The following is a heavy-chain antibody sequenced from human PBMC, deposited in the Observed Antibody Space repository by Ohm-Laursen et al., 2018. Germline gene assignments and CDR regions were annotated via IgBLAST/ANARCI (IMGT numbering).Heavy chain of an antibody. CDR3: ARDPYG. CDR2: INSGGSSI. V-gene: IGHV3-48*03. CDR1: GFIFSSYE. J-gene: IGHJ4*02. Sequence: SLRLSCAAPGFIFSSYEMNWVRQAPGKGLEWVSYINSGGSSIYYADSVKGRFTISRDNSENTLYLQMNSLRAEDTAVYYCARDPYGGGQGTLATVSS. D-gene: IGHD4/OR15-4a*01.